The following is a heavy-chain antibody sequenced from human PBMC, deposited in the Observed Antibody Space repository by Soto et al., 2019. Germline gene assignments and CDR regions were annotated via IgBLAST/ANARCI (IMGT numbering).Heavy chain of an antibody. CDR3: ARVGDSSGYYSHAFDY. V-gene: IGHV1-3*01. Sequence: ASAKVSCKASGYTFTSYAMHWVRQAPGQRLEWMGWINAGNGNTKYSQKFQGRVTITRDTSASTAYMELSSLRSEDTAVYYCARVGDSSGYYSHAFDYWGQGTLVTVSS. J-gene: IGHJ4*02. D-gene: IGHD3-22*01. CDR2: INAGNGNT. CDR1: GYTFTSYA.